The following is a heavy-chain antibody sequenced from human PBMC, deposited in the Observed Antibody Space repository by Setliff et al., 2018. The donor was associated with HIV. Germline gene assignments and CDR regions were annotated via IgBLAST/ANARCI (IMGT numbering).Heavy chain of an antibody. V-gene: IGHV3-21*06. J-gene: IGHJ4*02. CDR1: GFTFSSYT. Sequence: GESLKISCAVSGFTFSSYTMNWVRQAPGKGLEWISSITRSGDYMYYADSVKGRFTISRDNAKNLLYLQMNTLRADDTAVYYCLRGDARDYWGQGTLVTVS. D-gene: IGHD3-10*01. CDR2: ITRSGDYM. CDR3: LRGDARDY.